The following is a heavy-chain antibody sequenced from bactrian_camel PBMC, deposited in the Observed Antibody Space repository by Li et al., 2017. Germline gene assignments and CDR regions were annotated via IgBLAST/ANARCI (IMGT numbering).Heavy chain of an antibody. J-gene: IGHJ4*01. D-gene: IGHD6*01. CDR3: TKSNGSNWPGSFAY. CDR2: VINDRGT. CDR1: GYSSGTCS. Sequence: QVQLVESGGGSVQAGGSLRLSCAGSGYSSGTCSLGWYRQAPGKERELVSTVINDRGTYYADSVKGRFTMSRDNAKNTVYLLLNSLKTEDMAMYYCTKSNGSNWPGSFAYWGQGTQVTVS. V-gene: IGHV3S55*01.